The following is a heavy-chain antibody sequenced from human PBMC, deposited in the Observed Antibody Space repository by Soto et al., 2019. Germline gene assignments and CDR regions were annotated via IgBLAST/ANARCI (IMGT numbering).Heavy chain of an antibody. CDR3: ARYLRVLGASLGYYYYGMDV. Sequence: PGESLKLSCKGSGYSFTIYWIGWVRQMPGKGLEWMGIIYPGDSDTRYSPSFQGQVTISADKSISTAYLQWSSLKASDTAMYYCARYLRVLGASLGYYYYGMDVWGQGTTVTVSS. V-gene: IGHV5-51*01. CDR2: IYPGDSDT. D-gene: IGHD2-8*01. CDR1: GYSFTIYW. J-gene: IGHJ6*02.